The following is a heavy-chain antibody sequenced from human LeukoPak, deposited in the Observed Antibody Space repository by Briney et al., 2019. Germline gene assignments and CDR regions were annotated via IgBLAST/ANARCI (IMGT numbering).Heavy chain of an antibody. J-gene: IGHJ4*02. CDR1: GFTFSRYW. V-gene: IGHV3-7*01. CDR2: IREDGSEK. CDR3: GVVY. Sequence: GGSLRLSCAASGFTFSRYWMNWVRQAPGKGLEWVANIREDGSEKYYVDSVKGRFTISRDNTKNLLHLEMSSLRAEDTAVYYCGVVYWGQGTLVTVSS.